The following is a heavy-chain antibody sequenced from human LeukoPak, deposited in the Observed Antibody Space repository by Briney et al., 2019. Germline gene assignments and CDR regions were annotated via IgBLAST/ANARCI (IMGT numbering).Heavy chain of an antibody. CDR3: AIDYSNPWYYYGMDV. Sequence: SETLSLTCTVSGGSISSYYWSWIRQPPGKGLEWIGYIYYSGSTNYNPSLKSRVTISVDASKNQFSLKLSSVTAADTAVYYCAIDYSNPWYYYGMDVWGQGTTVTVSS. D-gene: IGHD4-11*01. CDR1: GGSISSYY. J-gene: IGHJ6*02. V-gene: IGHV4-59*12. CDR2: IYYSGST.